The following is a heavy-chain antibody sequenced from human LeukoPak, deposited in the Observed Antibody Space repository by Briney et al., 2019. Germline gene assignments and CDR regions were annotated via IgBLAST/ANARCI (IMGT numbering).Heavy chain of an antibody. V-gene: IGHV1-2*02. D-gene: IGHD2-21*02. J-gene: IGHJ4*02. CDR2: INPNSGGT. CDR3: ASGDGSDFDY. Sequence: EWMGWINPNSGGTNYAQKFQGRVTMTRDTSISAAYMELSRLRSDDTAVYYCASGDGSDFDYWGQGTLVTVSS.